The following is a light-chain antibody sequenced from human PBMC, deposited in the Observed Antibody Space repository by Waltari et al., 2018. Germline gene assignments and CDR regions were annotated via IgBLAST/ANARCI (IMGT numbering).Light chain of an antibody. CDR3: QQYNIRPPDT. V-gene: IGKV3-15*01. CDR2: GAS. Sequence: EIVMTQSPATLSVSPGERATFSCRASQSVKSNLAWYQQKPGQAPRLLIYGASTRVTGIPARFSGSGSGTEFTLTISSLQSEDSAVYFCQQYNIRPPDTFGQGTKLEIK. CDR1: QSVKSN. J-gene: IGKJ2*01.